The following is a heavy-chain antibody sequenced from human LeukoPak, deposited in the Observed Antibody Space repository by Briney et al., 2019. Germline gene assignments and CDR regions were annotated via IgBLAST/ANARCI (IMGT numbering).Heavy chain of an antibody. CDR2: IYYSGST. J-gene: IGHJ5*02. CDR1: GGSVSSGSYY. D-gene: IGHD6-13*01. Sequence: PSGTLSLTCTVSGGSVSSGSYYWSWIRQPPGKGLEWIGYIYYSGSTNYNPSLKSRVTISVDTSKNQFSLKLSSVTAADTAVYYCARASRYSSSWYSWFDPWGQGTLVTVSS. V-gene: IGHV4-61*01. CDR3: ARASRYSSSWYSWFDP.